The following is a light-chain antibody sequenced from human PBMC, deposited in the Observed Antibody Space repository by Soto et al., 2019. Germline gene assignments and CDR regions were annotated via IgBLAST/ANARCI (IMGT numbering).Light chain of an antibody. CDR1: RRDIGDSNF. Sequence: QSVLAQPASVSGSPGQSGTISCTGPRRDIGDSNFISWYQHSPGKGPRLLIYEVNNRPSGVSRRFSGSKAGNTASLTISGLLDDDEADYSCASFRSGTILVFGSGTKVTVL. V-gene: IGLV2-14*01. CDR3: ASFRSGTILV. CDR2: EVN. J-gene: IGLJ1*01.